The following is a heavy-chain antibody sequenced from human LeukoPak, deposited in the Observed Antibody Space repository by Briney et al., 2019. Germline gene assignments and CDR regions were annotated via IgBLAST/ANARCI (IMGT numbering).Heavy chain of an antibody. CDR3: AREPAESSMDV. CDR2: ISSSSSYI. D-gene: IGHD6-6*01. J-gene: IGHJ6*02. Sequence: GGSLRLSCAASGFTFSSYSMNWVRQAPGKGLEWVSSISSSSSYIYYADSVKGRFTISRDNAKNSLYLQMNSLRAEDAAVYYCAREPAESSMDVWGQGTTVTVSS. V-gene: IGHV3-21*01. CDR1: GFTFSSYS.